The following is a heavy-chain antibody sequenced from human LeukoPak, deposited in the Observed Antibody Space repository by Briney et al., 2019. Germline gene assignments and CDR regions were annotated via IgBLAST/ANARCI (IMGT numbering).Heavy chain of an antibody. V-gene: IGHV3-66*01. CDR3: ARDLSSGYYYEFDP. J-gene: IGHJ5*02. Sequence: GGSLRLSCAASGFTVSSNYMSWVRQAPGKGLEWVSVIYSGGSTYYADSVKGRFTISRDNSKNTLYLQMNSLRAEDTAVYYCARDLSSGYYYEFDPWGQGTLVTVSS. CDR1: GFTVSSNY. D-gene: IGHD3-22*01. CDR2: IYSGGST.